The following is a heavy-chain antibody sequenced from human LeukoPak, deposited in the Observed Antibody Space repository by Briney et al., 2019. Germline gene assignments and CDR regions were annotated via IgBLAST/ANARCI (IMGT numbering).Heavy chain of an antibody. CDR2: INHSGST. Sequence: PSETLSLTCAVYGGSFSGYYWSWIRQPPGKGLEWIGEINHSGSTNYNPSLKSRVTISVDTSKNQFSLKLSSVTAADTAVYYCARVLVYGDYVGAFDIWGQGTMVTVSS. J-gene: IGHJ3*02. CDR1: GGSFSGYY. CDR3: ARVLVYGDYVGAFDI. D-gene: IGHD4-17*01. V-gene: IGHV4-34*01.